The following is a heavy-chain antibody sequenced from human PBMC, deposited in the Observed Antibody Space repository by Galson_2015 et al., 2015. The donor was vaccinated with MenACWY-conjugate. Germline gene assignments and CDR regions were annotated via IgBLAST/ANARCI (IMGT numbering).Heavy chain of an antibody. Sequence: SLRLSCAASGFSLSRYSMSWVRQAPGKGLEWVANIKQDGREKNYVDSVKGRFTISRDNAGNSVYLQMDSLRVEDTAVYYCARDTRGHFDYWGQGTLVTFSS. CDR3: ARDTRGHFDY. V-gene: IGHV3-7*03. CDR2: IKQDGREK. J-gene: IGHJ4*02. CDR1: GFSLSRYS.